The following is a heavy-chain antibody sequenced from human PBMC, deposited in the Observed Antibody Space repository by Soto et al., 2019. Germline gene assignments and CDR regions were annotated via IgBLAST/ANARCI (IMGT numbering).Heavy chain of an antibody. D-gene: IGHD3-3*01. CDR3: TRAFTIFGVVDNYYFDY. CDR1: GFTFSGSA. J-gene: IGHJ4*02. CDR2: IRSKANSYAT. V-gene: IGHV3-73*02. Sequence: EVQLVESGGGLVQPGGSLKLSCAASGFTFSGSAMHWVRQASGKGLEWVGRIRSKANSYATAYAASVKGRFTISRDDSKSTAYLQMNSLKTEDTAVYYCTRAFTIFGVVDNYYFDYWGQGTLVTVSS.